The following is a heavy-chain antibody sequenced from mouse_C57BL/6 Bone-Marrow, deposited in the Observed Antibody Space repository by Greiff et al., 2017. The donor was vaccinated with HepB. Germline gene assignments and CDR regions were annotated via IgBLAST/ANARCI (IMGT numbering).Heavy chain of an antibody. J-gene: IGHJ1*03. D-gene: IGHD1-2*01. Sequence: VQLQQPGAELVRPGSSVKLSCKASGYTFTSYWMHWVKQRPIQGLEWIGNIDPSDSETHYNQKFKDKATLTVDKSSSTAYMQLSSLTSEDSAVYYCARVTTASYWYFDVWGTGTTVTVSS. CDR3: ARVTTASYWYFDV. CDR2: IDPSDSET. CDR1: GYTFTSYW. V-gene: IGHV1-52*01.